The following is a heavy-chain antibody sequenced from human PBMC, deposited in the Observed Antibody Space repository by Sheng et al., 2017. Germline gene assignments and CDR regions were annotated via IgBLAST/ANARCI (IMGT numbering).Heavy chain of an antibody. CDR1: GGTFSSYA. J-gene: IGHJ5*02. D-gene: IGHD5-18*01. CDR3: ARGSRRIQLWFNGNWFDP. V-gene: IGHV1-69*04. CDR2: IIPILGIA. Sequence: QVQLVQSGAEVKKPGSSVKVSCKASGGTFSSYAISWVRQAPGQGLEWMGGIIPILGIANYAQKFQGRVTITADKSTSTAYMELSSLRSEDTAVYYCARGSRRIQLWFNGNWFDPWGQGTLVTVSS.